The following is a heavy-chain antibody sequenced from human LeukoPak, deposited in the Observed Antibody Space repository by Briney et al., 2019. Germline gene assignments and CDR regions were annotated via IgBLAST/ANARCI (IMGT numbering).Heavy chain of an antibody. J-gene: IGHJ4*02. CDR1: GYTFTGYY. CDR3: ARADYGGIFLLDY. Sequence: GASVKVSCKASGYTFTGYYMHWVRQAPGQGLEWMGWINPNSGGTNYAQKFQGRVTMTRDTSISTAYMELSRLRSDDTAVYYCARADYGGIFLLDYWGQGTLVTVSS. D-gene: IGHD4-17*01. V-gene: IGHV1-2*02. CDR2: INPNSGGT.